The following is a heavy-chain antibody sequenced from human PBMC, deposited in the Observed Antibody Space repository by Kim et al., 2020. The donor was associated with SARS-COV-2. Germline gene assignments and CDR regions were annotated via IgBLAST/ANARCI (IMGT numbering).Heavy chain of an antibody. CDR1: GGSISSSSYH. CDR2: IYYSGSS. CDR3: ARRSLSAWYHDH. V-gene: IGHV4-39*01. Sequence: SETLSLTCTVSGGSISSSSYHWGWIRQPPGKGLEWIMSIYYSGSSYYNPSLKSRVTISVDTSKNQFSLKLSSVTAADTAVYYCARRSLSAWYHDHWGQGTLVTVSS. J-gene: IGHJ4*02. D-gene: IGHD6-19*01.